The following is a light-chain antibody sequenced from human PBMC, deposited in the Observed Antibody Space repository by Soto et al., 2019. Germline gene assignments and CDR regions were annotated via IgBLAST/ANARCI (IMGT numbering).Light chain of an antibody. CDR1: QSISDN. J-gene: IGKJ4*01. CDR3: QQYNKWHLT. V-gene: IGKV3-15*01. CDR2: GAS. Sequence: IVMTQSPATLSGSPGERATLSCRASQSISDNLAWYQQKPGQAPRLLIYGASTGATSIPARFSGSGSGTEFTLTISSLQSEDFAIYSCQQYNKWHLTSGGGIKVEIX.